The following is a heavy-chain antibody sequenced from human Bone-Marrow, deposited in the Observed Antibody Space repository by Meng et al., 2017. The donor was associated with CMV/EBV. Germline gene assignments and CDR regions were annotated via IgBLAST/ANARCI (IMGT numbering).Heavy chain of an antibody. V-gene: IGHV3-49*04. CDR3: TTRDSSGYLYVDY. CDR2: IRSKAYGGTT. CDR1: GFTFSSYW. D-gene: IGHD3-22*01. J-gene: IGHJ4*02. Sequence: GGSLRLSCAASGFTFSSYWMSWVRQAPGKGLEWVGFIRSKAYGGTTEYAASVKGRFTISRDDSKSIAYLQMNSLKTEDTAVYYCTTRDSSGYLYVDYWGQRTLVTVSS.